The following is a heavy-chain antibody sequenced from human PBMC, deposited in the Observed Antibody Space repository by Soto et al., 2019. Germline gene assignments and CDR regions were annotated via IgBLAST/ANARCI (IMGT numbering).Heavy chain of an antibody. J-gene: IGHJ5*02. Sequence: QVPLVESGGGVVQPGASLRLSCVASGVTLSYYGVHWVRQAPGKGLEWVALIWNHGNTAYHADSVKGRFTVSRDNYRNIVYLQMTSWRAEDTAVYYCTRLPSSNLLGGLDPWGRGTVVTVSS. CDR2: IWNHGNTA. D-gene: IGHD1-26*01. V-gene: IGHV3-33*01. CDR3: TRLPSSNLLGGLDP. CDR1: GVTLSYYG.